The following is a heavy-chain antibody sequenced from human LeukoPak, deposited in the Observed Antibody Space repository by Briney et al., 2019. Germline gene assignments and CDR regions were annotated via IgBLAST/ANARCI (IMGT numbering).Heavy chain of an antibody. J-gene: IGHJ3*02. CDR3: XXXPXXVVPXACDAFDI. CDR2: IRSKAYGGTT. Sequence: LAGGSLRLSCTASGFTFGDYGMSWFRQAPGKGLEWVGFIRSKAYGGTTEYAASVKGRFTISRDDSKSIADLQMNSLKTEDTAVXXXXXXPXXVVPXACDAFDIWGQGTTVTVSS. V-gene: IGHV3-49*03. D-gene: IGHD2-2*01. CDR1: GFTFGDYG.